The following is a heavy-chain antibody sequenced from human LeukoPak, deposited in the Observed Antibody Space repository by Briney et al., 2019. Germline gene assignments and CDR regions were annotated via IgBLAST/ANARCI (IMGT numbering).Heavy chain of an antibody. V-gene: IGHV3-23*01. J-gene: IGHJ4*02. CDR1: GFTFSSYA. CDR3: AKFPDVFSGDYPDY. CDR2: ISGSGGST. Sequence: GGSLRLSCAASGFTFSSYAMHWVRQAPGKGLEWVSAISGSGGSTYYADSVKGRFTISRDNSKNTLYLQMNSLRAEDTAVYYCAKFPDVFSGDYPDYWGQGTLVTVSS. D-gene: IGHD2-21*01.